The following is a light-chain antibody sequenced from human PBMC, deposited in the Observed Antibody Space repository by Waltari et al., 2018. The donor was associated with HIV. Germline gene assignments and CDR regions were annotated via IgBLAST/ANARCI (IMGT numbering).Light chain of an antibody. V-gene: IGLV2-14*03. CDR3: SSYTSSSTYV. CDR1: TSDGGGYRY. CDR2: DVS. Sequence: QSALTQPASVSGSPGQSITIPCTGTTSDGGGYRYVSWYQQHPGKAPKLMIYDVSNRPSGVSNRFSGSKSGNTASLTISGLQAEDEADYYCSSYTSSSTYVFGTGTKVTVL. J-gene: IGLJ1*01.